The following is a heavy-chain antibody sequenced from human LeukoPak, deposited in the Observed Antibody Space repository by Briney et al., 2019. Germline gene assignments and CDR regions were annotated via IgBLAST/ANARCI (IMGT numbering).Heavy chain of an antibody. CDR1: GYTFTSYG. CDR2: ISVHNGNT. J-gene: IGHJ4*01. Sequence: GASVKVSCKASGYTFTSYGISWVRQAPGQGLEWMGWISVHNGNTNYAEKVQGRVSMTTDTFTSTAYMDLRSLRYDDTAVYYCARDCSSMTCQPFDYWGQGTLVTVSS. CDR3: ARDCSSMTCQPFDY. V-gene: IGHV1-18*01. D-gene: IGHD2-2*01.